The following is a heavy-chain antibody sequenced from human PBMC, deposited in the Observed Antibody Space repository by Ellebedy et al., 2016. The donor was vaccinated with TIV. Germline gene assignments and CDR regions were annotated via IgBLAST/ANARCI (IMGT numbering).Heavy chain of an antibody. CDR1: GYTFTTYY. Sequence: ASVKVSXXASGYTFTTYYMHWVRQAPGQGLEWVGVINPSGVNTAYAQKFQGRVTMTRDTSTNTDYMELSSLRSDDTAVYYCARPLSGSGSLDYWGQGTLVTVSS. CDR3: ARPLSGSGSLDY. J-gene: IGHJ4*02. CDR2: INPSGVNT. D-gene: IGHD3-10*01. V-gene: IGHV1-46*01.